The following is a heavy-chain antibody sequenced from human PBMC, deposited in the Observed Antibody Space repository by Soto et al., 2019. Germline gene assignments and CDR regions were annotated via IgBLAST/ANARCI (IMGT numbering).Heavy chain of an antibody. V-gene: IGHV3-72*01. CDR1: GFTFSDHY. J-gene: IGHJ4*02. Sequence: GGSRRLSCAASGFTFSDHYMDWVRQAPGKGLEWVGRTRNKANSYTTEYAASVKGRFTISRDDSKNSLYLQMNSLKTEDTAVYYCARVFRRYGGAENYFDYWGQGTLVTVSS. D-gene: IGHD4-17*01. CDR3: ARVFRRYGGAENYFDY. CDR2: TRNKANSYTT.